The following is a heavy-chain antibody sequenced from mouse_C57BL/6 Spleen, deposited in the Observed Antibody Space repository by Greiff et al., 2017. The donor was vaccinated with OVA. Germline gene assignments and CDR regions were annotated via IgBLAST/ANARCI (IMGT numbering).Heavy chain of an antibody. CDR1: GYTFTSYW. V-gene: IGHV1-64*01. Sequence: QVQLQQPGAELVKPGASVKLSCKASGYTFTSYWMHWVKQRPGQGLEWLGMIPPHRGSTNYHEKFTSQATLTVDPSSSPAYMQLSSLTSEDSAVDYCASAGSDAMDDWGQGTAVTVSS. CDR2: IPPHRGST. J-gene: IGHJ4*01. CDR3: ASAGSDAMDD.